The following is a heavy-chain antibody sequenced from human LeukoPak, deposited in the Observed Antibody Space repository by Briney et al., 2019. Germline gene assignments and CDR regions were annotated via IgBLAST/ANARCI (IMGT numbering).Heavy chain of an antibody. D-gene: IGHD1-26*01. CDR3: ARHSAQGGSYYVPFDY. V-gene: IGHV4-39*01. CDR1: GGSISSSSYY. CDR2: IYYSGST. Sequence: SETLSLTCTVSGGSISSSSYYWGWIRQPPGKGLEWIGSIYYSGSTYYNPSLKSRVTISVDTSKNQFSLKLSSVTAADTAVYYCARHSAQGGSYYVPFDYWGQGTLVTVSS. J-gene: IGHJ4*02.